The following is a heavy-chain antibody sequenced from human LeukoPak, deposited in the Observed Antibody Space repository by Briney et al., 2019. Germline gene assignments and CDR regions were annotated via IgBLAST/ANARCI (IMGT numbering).Heavy chain of an antibody. CDR1: GFTFSSYA. V-gene: IGHV3-30*04. CDR2: ISYDGSNK. CDR3: ARDSYGSGSYYSYNWFDP. D-gene: IGHD3-10*01. J-gene: IGHJ5*02. Sequence: GGSLRLSCAASGFTFSSYAMHWVRQAPGKGLEWVAVISYDGSNKYYADSVKGRFTISRDNAKNSLYLQMNSLRAEDTAVYYCARDSYGSGSYYSYNWFDPWGQGTLVTVSS.